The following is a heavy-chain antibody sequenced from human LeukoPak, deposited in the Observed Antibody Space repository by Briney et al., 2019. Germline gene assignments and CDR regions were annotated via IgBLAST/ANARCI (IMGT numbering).Heavy chain of an antibody. CDR3: ARVVGIAAAGTWFDP. CDR1: GFTFGDHA. D-gene: IGHD6-13*01. V-gene: IGHV3-48*03. Sequence: PGGSLRLSCTGSGFTFGDHAMSWVRQAPGKGLEWVSYISSSGSTIYYADSVKGRFTISRDNAKNSLYLQMNSLRAEDTAVYYCARVVGIAAAGTWFDPWGQGTLVTVSS. J-gene: IGHJ5*02. CDR2: ISSSGSTI.